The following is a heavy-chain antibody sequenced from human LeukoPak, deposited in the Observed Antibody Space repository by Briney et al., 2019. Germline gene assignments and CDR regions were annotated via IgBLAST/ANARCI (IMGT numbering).Heavy chain of an antibody. CDR2: IYYSGST. CDR3: ARVGGSRIRGSWFDP. CDR1: GGSISSYY. V-gene: IGHV4-59*01. Sequence: SETLSLTCTVSGGSISSYYWSWIRQPPGKGLEWIGYIYYSGSTNYNPSLKSRVTISVDTSKNQFSLKLSSVTAADTAVYYCARVGGSRIRGSWFDPWGQGTLVTVSS. D-gene: IGHD3-16*01. J-gene: IGHJ5*02.